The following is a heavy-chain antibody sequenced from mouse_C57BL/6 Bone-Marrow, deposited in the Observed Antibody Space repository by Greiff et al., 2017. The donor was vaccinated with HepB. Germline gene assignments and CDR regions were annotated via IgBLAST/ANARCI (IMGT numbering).Heavy chain of an antibody. CDR2: ISNGGGST. D-gene: IGHD2-2*01. CDR1: GFTFSDYY. Sequence: EVNVVESGGGLVQPGGSLKLSCAASGFTFSDYYMYWVRQTPEKRLEWVAYISNGGGSTYYPDTVKGRFTISRDNAKNNLYLQMSRLKSEDTAMYYCARHQTMVTSYYYAMDYWGQGTSVTVSS. V-gene: IGHV5-12*01. CDR3: ARHQTMVTSYYYAMDY. J-gene: IGHJ4*01.